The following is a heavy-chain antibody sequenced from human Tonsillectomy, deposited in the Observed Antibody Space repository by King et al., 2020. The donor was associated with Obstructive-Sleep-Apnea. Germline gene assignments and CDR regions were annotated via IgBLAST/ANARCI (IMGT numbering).Heavy chain of an antibody. CDR2: INHSGST. J-gene: IGHJ6*02. D-gene: IGHD3-22*01. V-gene: IGHV4-34*01. CDR3: ARAGYYYDSSGYGYYYYYGMDV. Sequence: VQLQQWGAGLLKPSETLSLTCAVYGGSFSGYYWSWIRQPPGKGLEWIGEINHSGSTNYNPSLKSRVTLSVDTSKNQFSLKLSSVTAADTAVYYCARAGYYYDSSGYGYYYYYGMDVWGQGTTVTVSS. CDR1: GGSFSGYY.